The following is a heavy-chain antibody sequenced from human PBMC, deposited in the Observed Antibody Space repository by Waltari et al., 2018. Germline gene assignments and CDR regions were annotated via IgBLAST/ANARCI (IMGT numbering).Heavy chain of an antibody. D-gene: IGHD4-17*01. J-gene: IGHJ2*01. CDR3: ARGARRTTVTTGWWYFDL. V-gene: IGHV3-74*01. Sequence: EVQLVESGGGLVQPGGSLSLSCAASGFPYSMYWMPWVRQAPGKGLVWVSRSNSDGSSTSYADSVKGRFTISKDNAKNTVYLQMNSLRAEDTAIYYCARGARRTTVTTGWWYFDLWGRGTLVTVSS. CDR2: SNSDGSST. CDR1: GFPYSMYW.